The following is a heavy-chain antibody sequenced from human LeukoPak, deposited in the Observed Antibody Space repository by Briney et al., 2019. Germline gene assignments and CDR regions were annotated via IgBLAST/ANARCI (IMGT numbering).Heavy chain of an antibody. CDR2: ISTYSGNT. D-gene: IGHD6-19*01. CDR3: ARDYSSGWPNFDY. V-gene: IGHV1-18*01. Sequence: ASVKVSCKASGYTFTSYGISWARQAPGQGLEWMGWISTYSGNTNYAQKLQGRVTMTTDTSTSTAYMELRSLRSDDTAVYYCARDYSSGWPNFDYWGQGTLVTVSS. J-gene: IGHJ4*02. CDR1: GYTFTSYG.